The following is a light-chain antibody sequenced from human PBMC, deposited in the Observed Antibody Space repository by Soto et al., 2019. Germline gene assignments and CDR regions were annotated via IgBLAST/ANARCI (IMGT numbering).Light chain of an antibody. CDR2: GAS. CDR3: QQDGVSPT. V-gene: IGKV3-20*01. Sequence: EIVLTQSPGTLSLSPGERATLSCRASQTISNTFLAWYQQRPGQAPRLLIYGASGRAAGIPDRFSGSGSGTDFTLSISRLEREDFAVYYCQQDGVSPTFGGGTKVEIK. CDR1: QTISNTF. J-gene: IGKJ4*01.